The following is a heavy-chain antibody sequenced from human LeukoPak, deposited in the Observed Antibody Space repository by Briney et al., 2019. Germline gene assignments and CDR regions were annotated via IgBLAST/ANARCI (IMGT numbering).Heavy chain of an antibody. Sequence: ASVKVSCKASGYTFTSYNINWVRQATGQGLEWMGWMNPNSGNTGYAQKFQGRVTITRNTSISTAYMELSSLRSEDTAVYYCARDQYRNDILTGYGGHLGYWGQGTLVTVSS. D-gene: IGHD3-9*01. CDR1: GYTFTSYN. J-gene: IGHJ4*02. CDR3: ARDQYRNDILTGYGGHLGY. V-gene: IGHV1-8*03. CDR2: MNPNSGNT.